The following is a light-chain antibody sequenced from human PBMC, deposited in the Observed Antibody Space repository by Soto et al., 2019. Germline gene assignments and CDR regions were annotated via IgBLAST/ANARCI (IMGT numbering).Light chain of an antibody. J-gene: IGKJ1*01. CDR2: STS. CDR1: QSVSKS. Sequence: EIVLTQSPATLSLSPGERATLSCRASQSVSKSLAWYQQKPGQAPRLLIYSTSNRATGIPARFSGSGSRTDFTLTISSLEPEDFAVYYCQQYDNWPPWTFGQGTKVEI. V-gene: IGKV3-11*01. CDR3: QQYDNWPPWT.